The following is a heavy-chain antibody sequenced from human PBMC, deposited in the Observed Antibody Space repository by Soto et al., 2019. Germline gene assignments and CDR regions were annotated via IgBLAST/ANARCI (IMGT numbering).Heavy chain of an antibody. CDR3: ARDFPRKYGIIDYYYGMDV. Sequence: QVQLVESGGGVVQPGRSLRLSCAASGFTFSSYGMHWVRQAPGKGLEWVAVIWYDGSNKYYADSVKGRFTISRDNSKNTLYLQMNSLRAEDTAVYYCARDFPRKYGIIDYYYGMDVWGQGTTVTVSS. D-gene: IGHD1-26*01. CDR1: GFTFSSYG. V-gene: IGHV3-33*01. CDR2: IWYDGSNK. J-gene: IGHJ6*02.